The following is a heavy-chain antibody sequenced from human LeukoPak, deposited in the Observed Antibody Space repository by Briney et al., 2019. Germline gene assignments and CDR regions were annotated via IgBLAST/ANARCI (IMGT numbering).Heavy chain of an antibody. CDR3: ARASLETTVVTPVARAFDI. Sequence: SETLSLTCTVSGGSISSSNYYWGWIRQPPGKGLEWIGSAYYTGITYYNPSLKSRVTISVDTSKNQFSLKLSSVTAADTAVYYCARASLETTVVTPVARAFDIWGQGTMVTVSS. CDR2: AYYTGIT. V-gene: IGHV4-39*07. D-gene: IGHD4-23*01. J-gene: IGHJ3*02. CDR1: GGSISSSNYY.